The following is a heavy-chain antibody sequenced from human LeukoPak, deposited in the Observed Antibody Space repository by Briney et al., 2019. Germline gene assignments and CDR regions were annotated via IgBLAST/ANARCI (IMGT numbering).Heavy chain of an antibody. CDR2: ISYDGSNK. CDR1: GFTFSSYG. J-gene: IGHJ4*02. V-gene: IGHV3-30*18. Sequence: GGSLRLSCAASGFTFSSYGMHWVRQAPGKGLEWVAVISYDGSNKYYADSVKGRFTISRDNSKNTLYLQMNSLRAEDTAVYYCAKDERYGPQSYYFDYWGQGTLVTVSS. CDR3: AKDERYGPQSYYFDY. D-gene: IGHD5-18*01.